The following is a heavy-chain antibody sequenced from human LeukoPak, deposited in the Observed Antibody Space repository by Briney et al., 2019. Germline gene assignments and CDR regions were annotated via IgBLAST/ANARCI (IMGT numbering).Heavy chain of an antibody. CDR2: IIPILGIA. J-gene: IGHJ5*02. CDR3: ARIATVTTEGYNWFDP. CDR1: GGTFSSYA. D-gene: IGHD4-17*01. Sequence: GASVKVSCKASGGTFSSYAISWVRQAPGQGLEWMGRIIPILGIANYAQKFQGRVTITADKYTSTAYMELSSLRSEDTAVYYCARIATVTTEGYNWFDPWGQGTLVTVSS. V-gene: IGHV1-69*04.